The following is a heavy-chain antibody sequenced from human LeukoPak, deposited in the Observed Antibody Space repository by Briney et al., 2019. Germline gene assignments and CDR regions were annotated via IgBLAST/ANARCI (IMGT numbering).Heavy chain of an antibody. CDR2: IYYSGST. V-gene: IGHV4-59*01. J-gene: IGHJ4*02. CDR3: ARSDYYDSSGYYLRPDYFDY. CDR1: GGSISSYY. D-gene: IGHD3-22*01. Sequence: SETLSLTCTVSGGSISSYYWSWIRQPPGKGLEWIGYIYYSGSTNYNPSLKSRVTIPVDTSKNQFSLKLSSVTAADTAVYYCARSDYYDSSGYYLRPDYFDYWGQGTLVTVSS.